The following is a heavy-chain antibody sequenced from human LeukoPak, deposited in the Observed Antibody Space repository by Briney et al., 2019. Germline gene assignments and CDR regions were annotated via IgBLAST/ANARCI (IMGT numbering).Heavy chain of an antibody. J-gene: IGHJ4*02. Sequence: SETLSLTCTVSGGSISSSSYYWSWIRQPPGKGLEWIGEINHSGSTNYNPSLKSRVTISVDTSKNQFSLKLSSVTVADTAVYYCARHLVLRGVMRRIFDYWGQGTLVTVSS. CDR3: ARHLVLRGVMRRIFDY. V-gene: IGHV4-39*01. CDR1: GGSISSSSYY. D-gene: IGHD3-10*01. CDR2: INHSGST.